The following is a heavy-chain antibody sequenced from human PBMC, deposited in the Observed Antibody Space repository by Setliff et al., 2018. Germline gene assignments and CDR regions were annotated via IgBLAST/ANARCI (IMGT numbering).Heavy chain of an antibody. CDR1: GDSISSRRNY. J-gene: IGHJ5*02. D-gene: IGHD1-1*01. CDR2: IHHSGST. Sequence: SETLSLTCTVSGDSISSRRNYWGWIRQSPGKGLEWIGNIHHSGSTDYNPSLKGRVSISVDTSKNRFSLNLTSVTAADTAVYYCARAVTTVIFWFDPWGLGTLVTVSS. CDR3: ARAVTTVIFWFDP. V-gene: IGHV4-39*07.